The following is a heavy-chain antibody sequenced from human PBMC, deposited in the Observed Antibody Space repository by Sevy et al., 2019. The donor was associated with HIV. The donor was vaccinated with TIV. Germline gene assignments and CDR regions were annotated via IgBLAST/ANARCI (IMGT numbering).Heavy chain of an antibody. Sequence: GGSLRLSCAASGFSFSNYSMNWVHQAPGKGLEWVSSISSSSSYIYYADSVKGRFTISRDNAKNSLYLQMNSLRAEDTAVYYCARVAGYDFWNGYAYWGQGTLVTVSS. D-gene: IGHD3-3*01. CDR3: ARVAGYDFWNGYAY. CDR2: ISSSSSYI. J-gene: IGHJ4*02. CDR1: GFSFSNYS. V-gene: IGHV3-21*01.